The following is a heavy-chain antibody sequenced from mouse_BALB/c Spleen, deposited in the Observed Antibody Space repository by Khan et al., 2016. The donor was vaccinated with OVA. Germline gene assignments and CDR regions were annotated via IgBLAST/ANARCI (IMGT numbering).Heavy chain of an antibody. V-gene: IGHV3-8*02. J-gene: IGHJ3*01. CDR1: GDSITSGY. CDR2: IIYTGYT. Sequence: EVQLQESGPSLVKPSQTLSLTCSVTGDSITSGYWNWFRKFPGSKLEYMGYIIYTGYTYYNPSFKSRISITRHTSKNQYYLPLNSVTNEDTATYCCARSTYKYAFVYWGQGTLVTVSA. D-gene: IGHD2-14*01. CDR3: ARSTYKYAFVY.